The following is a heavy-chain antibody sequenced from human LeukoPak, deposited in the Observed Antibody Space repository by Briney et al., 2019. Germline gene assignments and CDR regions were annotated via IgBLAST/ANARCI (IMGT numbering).Heavy chain of an antibody. CDR1: GYTFTSYG. CDR3: ARAHYYDSSGYYYDPYYYYYYGMDV. CDR2: ISAYNGNT. D-gene: IGHD3-22*01. V-gene: IGHV1-18*01. Sequence: ASVKVSCTASGYTFTSYGISWVRQAPGQGLEWMGWISAYNGNTNYAQKLQGRVTMTTDTSTSTAYMELRSLRSDDTAVYYCARAHYYDSSGYYYDPYYYYYYGMDVWGQGTTVTVSS. J-gene: IGHJ6*02.